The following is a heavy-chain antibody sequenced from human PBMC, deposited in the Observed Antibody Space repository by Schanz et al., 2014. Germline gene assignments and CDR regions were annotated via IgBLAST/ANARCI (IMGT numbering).Heavy chain of an antibody. J-gene: IGHJ4*02. D-gene: IGHD3-10*01. Sequence: EVHLVESGGGLVKRGGSLRLSCAASGFTISSYSMSWVRQAPRKGLEWVSTIYASGATYYADSVKRRFTISRDISKNTLHLQVTSLRAEDTAIYYCARDGNYYGSRNYYKTPYYFDYWGQGTLVTVSS. CDR1: GFTISSYS. V-gene: IGHV3-66*01. CDR2: IYASGAT. CDR3: ARDGNYYGSRNYYKTPYYFDY.